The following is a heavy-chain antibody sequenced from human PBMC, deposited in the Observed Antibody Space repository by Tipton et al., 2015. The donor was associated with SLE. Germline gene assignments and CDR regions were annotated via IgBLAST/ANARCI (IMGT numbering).Heavy chain of an antibody. D-gene: IGHD2-15*01. CDR2: INPSGGTT. CDR3: AKEGYGGFDC. CDR1: GYTFTRFH. J-gene: IGHJ4*02. Sequence: QLVQSGAEVKKPGASVKVSCKASGYTFTRFHMHWVRQAPGQGLTWLGVINPSGGTTTFAQKFQGRVTMTRDTSTSTVYMELTSLRSEDTAVYYCAKEGYGGFDCWGQVTLVTVSS. V-gene: IGHV1-46*01.